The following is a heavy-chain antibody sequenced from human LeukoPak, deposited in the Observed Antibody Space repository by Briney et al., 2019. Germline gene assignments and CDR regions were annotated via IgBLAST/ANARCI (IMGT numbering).Heavy chain of an antibody. CDR1: GYTFTGYY. CDR2: INPNSGGK. CDR3: ASSPNYEVGAFDI. Sequence: GSVKVSCKASGYTFTGYYMHWVGQARGQGREWMGWINPNSGGKKYPQKFQGRVTMTRDTSISTAYMELSRLSSDDTAVYYCASSPNYEVGAFDIWGQGTMVTVSS. V-gene: IGHV1-2*02. J-gene: IGHJ3*02. D-gene: IGHD1-7*01.